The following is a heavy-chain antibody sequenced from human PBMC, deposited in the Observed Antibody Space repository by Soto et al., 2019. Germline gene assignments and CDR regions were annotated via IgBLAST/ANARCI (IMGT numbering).Heavy chain of an antibody. CDR2: INYSGST. Sequence: SETLSLTCIVSGGSVSSVTYYWSWIRQPPGKGLEWIGYINYSGSTNYNPSLKSRVSMSLDTSKNQFSLKLISVTAADTAVYYCARADDYKSSWFDPWGQGTLVTVSS. CDR1: GGSVSSVTYY. CDR3: ARADDYKSSWFDP. J-gene: IGHJ5*02. D-gene: IGHD4-4*01. V-gene: IGHV4-61*01.